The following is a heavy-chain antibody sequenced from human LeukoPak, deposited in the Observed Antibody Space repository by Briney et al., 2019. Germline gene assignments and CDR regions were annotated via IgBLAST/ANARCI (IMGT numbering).Heavy chain of an antibody. CDR3: AKGPWSGYYTPCFDP. CDR1: GFTFSSYS. J-gene: IGHJ5*02. V-gene: IGHV3-21*01. CDR2: ISSSSSYI. D-gene: IGHD3-3*01. Sequence: GGSLRLSCAASGFTFSSYSMNWVRQAPGKGLEWVSSISSSSSYIYYADSVKGRFTISRDNAKNSLYLQMNSLRAEDTAVYYCAKGPWSGYYTPCFDPWGQGTLVTVSS.